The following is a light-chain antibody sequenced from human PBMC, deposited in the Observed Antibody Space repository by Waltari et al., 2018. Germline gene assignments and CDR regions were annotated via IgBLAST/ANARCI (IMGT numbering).Light chain of an antibody. Sequence: SYVLTQPPSVSVAPGQTARIPCGGNNIGRRTVHWYQQRPGQAPVLVVYDDTDRPSGIPELFSGSNSGDTATLTISRVEAGDEADYYCHVWDSSSDPVVFGGGTKLTVL. V-gene: IGLV3-21*02. CDR2: DDT. CDR1: NIGRRT. CDR3: HVWDSSSDPVV. J-gene: IGLJ2*01.